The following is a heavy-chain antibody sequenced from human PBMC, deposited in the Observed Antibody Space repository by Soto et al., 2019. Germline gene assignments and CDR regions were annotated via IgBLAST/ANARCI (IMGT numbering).Heavy chain of an antibody. D-gene: IGHD2-2*01. V-gene: IGHV5-10-1*01. Sequence: GESLKISCTGFGYTFTTFWISWVRQMPGKGLEWMGRIDPRDSYVNYSPSFQGHVTISLDKSISTAYLQWGSLKASDTAMYYCARLFCSTTTCDSWFDPWGQGTLVPVYS. CDR1: GYTFTTFW. J-gene: IGHJ5*02. CDR3: ARLFCSTTTCDSWFDP. CDR2: IDPRDSYV.